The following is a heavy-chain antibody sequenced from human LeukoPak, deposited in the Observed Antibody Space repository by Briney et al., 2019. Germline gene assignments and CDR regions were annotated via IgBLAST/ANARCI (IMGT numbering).Heavy chain of an antibody. J-gene: IGHJ5*02. V-gene: IGHV4-34*01. Sequence: SETLSLTCAVYGESLNGHYWSWIRQSPGKGLEWIGEGSDSGGTKFNPSLKSRASISADTSRSQFSLKLRSVTAADTAVYYCAKNGQSGFSFDPWGQGTPVTVSS. D-gene: IGHD1-26*01. CDR1: GESLNGHY. CDR2: GSDSGGT. CDR3: AKNGQSGFSFDP.